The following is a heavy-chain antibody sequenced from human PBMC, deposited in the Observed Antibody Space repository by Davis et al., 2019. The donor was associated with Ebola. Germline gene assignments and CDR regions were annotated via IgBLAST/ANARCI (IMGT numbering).Heavy chain of an antibody. Sequence: MPSETLSLTCAVYVGSFSDHYWSWIRQPPGKGLEWIGEIKHSGGTNYNPSLQSRATISEDTSKSQFSLKLSSVTAADTAVYYCARVLQQVVRLDPWGQGTLVTVSS. CDR3: ARVLQQVVRLDP. D-gene: IGHD6-6*01. V-gene: IGHV4-34*01. J-gene: IGHJ5*02. CDR1: VGSFSDHY. CDR2: IKHSGGT.